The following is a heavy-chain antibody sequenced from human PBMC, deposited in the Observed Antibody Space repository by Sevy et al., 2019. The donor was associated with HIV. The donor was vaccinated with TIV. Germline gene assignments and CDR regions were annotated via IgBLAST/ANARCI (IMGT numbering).Heavy chain of an antibody. V-gene: IGHV3-7*01. CDR1: GFSFNNFW. CDR2: IKQDGSQT. J-gene: IGHJ2*01. Sequence: GSLRLSCAASGFSFNNFWMTWVRQAPGKGLEWVANIKQDGSQTYYVDSVKGRFTLSRDNAGNSLYLQMNSLRVEDTAVYYCATLRGLHAGSSRTYWYFDLWGRGTLVTVSS. CDR3: ATLRGLHAGSSRTYWYFDL. D-gene: IGHD1-26*01.